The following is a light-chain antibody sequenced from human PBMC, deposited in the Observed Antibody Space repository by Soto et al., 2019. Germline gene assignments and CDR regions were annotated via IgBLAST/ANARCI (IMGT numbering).Light chain of an antibody. V-gene: IGKV1-39*01. CDR2: GAS. J-gene: IGKJ1*01. Sequence: DIQMTQSPSXLSASVGDRVTITCRASQSITTYLNWYQQKPGKAPRLLMYGASNLQSGVPSRFSGSGSGTEFTLTLSSLQPDDFATYFCHQTHSLPQTFGHGTKVDIK. CDR3: HQTHSLPQT. CDR1: QSITTY.